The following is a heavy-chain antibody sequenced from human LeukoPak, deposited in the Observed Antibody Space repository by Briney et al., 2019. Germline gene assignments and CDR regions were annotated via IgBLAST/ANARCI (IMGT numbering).Heavy chain of an antibody. CDR3: ARDRAEGKTWVEFDP. Sequence: GGSLRLSCAASGFIVNSYAMSWVRQAPGKGLAWVSLIYSDGVTQYADSVKGRFTISRDNSKNTLYLQMNSLRDEDTAVCFCARDRAEGKTWVEFDPWGQGTLVTVSS. CDR2: IYSDGVT. V-gene: IGHV3-66*02. CDR1: GFIVNSYA. J-gene: IGHJ5*02.